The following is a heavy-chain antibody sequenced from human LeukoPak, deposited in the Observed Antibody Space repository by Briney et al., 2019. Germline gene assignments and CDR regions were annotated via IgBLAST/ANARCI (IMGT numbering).Heavy chain of an antibody. CDR3: ARDRAEGKTWVEFDP. Sequence: GGSLRLSCAASGFIVNSYAMSWVRQAPGKGLAWVSLIYSDGVTQYADSVKGRFTISRDNSKNTLYLQMNSLRDEDTAVCFCARDRAEGKTWVEFDPWGQGTLVTVSS. CDR2: IYSDGVT. V-gene: IGHV3-66*02. CDR1: GFIVNSYA. J-gene: IGHJ5*02.